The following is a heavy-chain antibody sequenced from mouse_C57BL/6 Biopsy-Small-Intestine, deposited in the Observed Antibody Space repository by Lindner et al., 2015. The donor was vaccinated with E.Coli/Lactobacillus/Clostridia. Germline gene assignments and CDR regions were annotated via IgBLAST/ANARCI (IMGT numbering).Heavy chain of an antibody. CDR3: AGSSGGYGNYDY. D-gene: IGHD2-10*02. CDR2: ISPYNGIS. Sequence: LQESGPELVKPGASVKISCKASGYSFTGYYLHWVKQSHGNILDWIGYISPYNGISSYNQRFKGKATLAVDKSSSTAYMELRSLTSEDSAVYYCAGSSGGYGNYDYWGQGTTLTVSS. V-gene: IGHV1-31*01. J-gene: IGHJ2*01. CDR1: GYSFTGYY.